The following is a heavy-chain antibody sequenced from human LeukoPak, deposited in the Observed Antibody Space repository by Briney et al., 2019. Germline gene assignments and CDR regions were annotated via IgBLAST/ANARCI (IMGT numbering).Heavy chain of an antibody. D-gene: IGHD5-18*01. J-gene: IGHJ4*02. CDR2: ISSSSTYI. CDR1: GFTFSSYS. CDR3: AREPAGYNFAY. V-gene: IGHV3-21*01. Sequence: GGSLRLSCAASGFTFSSYSMNWVRQAPGKGLEWVSFISSSSTYIYYADSVKGRFTISRDNAKNSLYLQMNSLRAEDTALYYWAREPAGYNFAYWGQGTLVTASS.